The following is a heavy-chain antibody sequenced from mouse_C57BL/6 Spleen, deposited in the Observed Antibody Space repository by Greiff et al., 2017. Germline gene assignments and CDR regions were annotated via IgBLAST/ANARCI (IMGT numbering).Heavy chain of an antibody. CDR2: IYPGSGST. CDR1: GYTFTSYW. J-gene: IGHJ3*01. CDR3: ARGVYYDYDGVFAY. D-gene: IGHD2-4*01. Sequence: VQLQQPGAELVKPGASVKMSCKASGYTFTSYWITWVKQRPGQGLEWIGDIYPGSGSTNYNEKFKSKATLTVDTSSSTAYMQLSSLTSEDSAVYYCARGVYYDYDGVFAYWGQGTLVTVSA. V-gene: IGHV1-55*01.